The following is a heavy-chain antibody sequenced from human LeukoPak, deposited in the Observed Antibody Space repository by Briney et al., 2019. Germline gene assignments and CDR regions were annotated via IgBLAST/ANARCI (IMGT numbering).Heavy chain of an antibody. Sequence: ASVKVSCKASGYTFTSYDINWVRQATGQGLEWMGWMNPNSGNTGYAQKFQGRVTMTRNTSISTAYMELSSLRSEDTAVYYCARGASRPYWFDPWGQGTLVTVSS. CDR2: MNPNSGNT. CDR1: GYTFTSYD. J-gene: IGHJ5*02. V-gene: IGHV1-8*01. CDR3: ARGASRPYWFDP.